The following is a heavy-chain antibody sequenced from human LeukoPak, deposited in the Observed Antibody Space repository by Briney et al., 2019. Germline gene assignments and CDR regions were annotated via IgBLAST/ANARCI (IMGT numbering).Heavy chain of an antibody. V-gene: IGHV3-23*01. Sequence: QTGGSLRLSCAASGFTFSSYAMSWVRQAPGKGLEWVSAISGSGGSTYYADSVKGRFTISRDNSKNTLYLQMNSLRAEDTAVYYCAKSLYGSILYFPYFDYWGQGTLVTVSS. J-gene: IGHJ4*02. CDR1: GFTFSSYA. CDR2: ISGSGGST. D-gene: IGHD4-23*01. CDR3: AKSLYGSILYFPYFDY.